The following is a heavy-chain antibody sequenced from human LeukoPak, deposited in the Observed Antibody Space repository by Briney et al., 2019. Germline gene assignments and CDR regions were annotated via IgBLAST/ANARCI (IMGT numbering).Heavy chain of an antibody. Sequence: GGSLRFSCAASGFTLSTYSMNWVRQAPGKGLEWVSYISYTGRTTYYADSVKGRFTISRDNSKNTLYLQMNSLRAEDTAVYYCARDYYGSGSYYSAEYFQHWGQGTLVTVSS. D-gene: IGHD3-10*01. CDR1: GFTLSTYS. J-gene: IGHJ1*01. V-gene: IGHV3-48*01. CDR2: ISYTGRTT. CDR3: ARDYYGSGSYYSAEYFQH.